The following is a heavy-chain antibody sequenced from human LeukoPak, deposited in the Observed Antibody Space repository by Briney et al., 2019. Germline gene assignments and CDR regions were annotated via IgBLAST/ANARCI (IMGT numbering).Heavy chain of an antibody. D-gene: IGHD2-8*01. J-gene: IGHJ6*02. V-gene: IGHV3-7*03. Sequence: GSLRLSCAASGFALSSHWMTWVRQVPGRGPEWVANVNRDGSETYYLDSVKGRFTISKDNAKNSLYLQMNSLRAEDTALYHCARNNAMDIWGQGTTVIVSS. CDR3: ARNNAMDI. CDR1: GFALSSHW. CDR2: VNRDGSET.